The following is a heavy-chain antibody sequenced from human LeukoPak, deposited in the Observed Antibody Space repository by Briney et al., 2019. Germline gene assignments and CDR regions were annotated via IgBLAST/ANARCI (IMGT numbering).Heavy chain of an antibody. Sequence: KTSETLSLTCAVSGYSISSGYSWDWIRPSPGKGLEWIGNIYSSGSTYYNPSLKSRVTISVDTSKNQFSLSLNSVTAADTAVYYCARRKTLFWYFDYWGQGTLVTVYS. CDR1: GYSISSGYS. D-gene: IGHD3-3*01. V-gene: IGHV4-38-2*01. CDR3: ARRKTLFWYFDY. J-gene: IGHJ4*02. CDR2: IYSSGST.